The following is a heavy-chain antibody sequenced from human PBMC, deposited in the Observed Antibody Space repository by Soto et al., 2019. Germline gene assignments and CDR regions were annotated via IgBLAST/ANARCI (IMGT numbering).Heavy chain of an antibody. CDR1: EFHFMSHL. J-gene: IGHJ4*01. D-gene: IGHD6-6*01. Sequence: GGSLMLSWRSSEFHFMSHLVHLVRPAPGKGLVWVSRINSDGSYTSTADSVKGRFTICRDNAKNTLYLQMNDLRAEDTAVYYCASPVRFSSSGELNWVQGNLVT. CDR2: INSDGSYT. CDR3: ASPVRFSSSGELN. V-gene: IGHV3-74*01.